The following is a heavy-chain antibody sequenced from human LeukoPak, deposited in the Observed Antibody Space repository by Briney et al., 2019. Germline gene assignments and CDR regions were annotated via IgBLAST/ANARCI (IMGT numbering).Heavy chain of an antibody. CDR1: GGSFSGYY. Sequence: SETLSLTCAVYGGSFSGYYWSLIRQPPGKGLKWIGEINHSGSTNYNPSLKSRVTISVDTSKNQFSLKLSSVTAADTAVYYCARGPLMTTVTTSGDYWGQGTLVTVSS. V-gene: IGHV4-34*01. J-gene: IGHJ4*02. CDR2: INHSGST. CDR3: ARGPLMTTVTTSGDY. D-gene: IGHD4-17*01.